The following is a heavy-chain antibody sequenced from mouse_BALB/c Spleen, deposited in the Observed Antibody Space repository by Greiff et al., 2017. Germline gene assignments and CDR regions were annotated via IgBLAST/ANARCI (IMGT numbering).Heavy chain of an antibody. D-gene: IGHD1-1*01. CDR1: GFTFSSFG. J-gene: IGHJ2*01. Sequence: EVKVEESGGGLVQPGGSRKLSCAASGFTFSSFGMHWVRQAPEKGLEWVAYISSGSSTIYYADTVKGRFTISRDNPKNTLFLQMTSLRSEDTAMYYCARSYGSSYEGYFDYWGQGTTLTVSS. V-gene: IGHV5-17*02. CDR3: ARSYGSSYEGYFDY. CDR2: ISSGSSTI.